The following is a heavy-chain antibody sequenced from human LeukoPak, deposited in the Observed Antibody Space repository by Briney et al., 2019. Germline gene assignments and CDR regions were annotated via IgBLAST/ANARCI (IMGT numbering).Heavy chain of an antibody. Sequence: SETLSLTCTVSGVFISSYYWSWIRQPPGKGLEWIGYIYYSGSTNYNPSLKSRVTISVDTSKNQFSLKLSSVTAADTAVYYCASLSPDTAMVNFDYWGQGTLVTVSS. CDR3: ASLSPDTAMVNFDY. V-gene: IGHV4-59*01. D-gene: IGHD5-18*01. J-gene: IGHJ4*02. CDR2: IYYSGST. CDR1: GVFISSYY.